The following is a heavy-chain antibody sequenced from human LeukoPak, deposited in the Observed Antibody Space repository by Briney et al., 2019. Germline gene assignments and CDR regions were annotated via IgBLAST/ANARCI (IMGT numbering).Heavy chain of an antibody. CDR1: GGSFSGYY. CDR3: ARGPRKWVVRGKGGLYYYYGMDV. CDR2: INHSGST. V-gene: IGHV4-34*01. J-gene: IGHJ6*04. D-gene: IGHD3-10*01. Sequence: SETLSLTCAVYGGSFSGYYWSWIRQPPGKGLEWIGEINHSGSTNYSPSLKSRVTISVDTSKNQFSLELSSVTAADTAVYYCARGPRKWVVRGKGGLYYYYGMDVWGKGTTVTVSS.